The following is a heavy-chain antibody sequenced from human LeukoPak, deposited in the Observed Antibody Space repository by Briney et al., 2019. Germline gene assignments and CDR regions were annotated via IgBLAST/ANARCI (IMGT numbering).Heavy chain of an antibody. CDR3: ARDFHGSGTYHTFDP. D-gene: IGHD3-10*01. CDR2: ISRSGSII. Sequence: GGSLRLSCAASGFTFSDYYMSRIRQAPGKGLEWVSYISRSGSIIYYADSVKGRFTISRDDAKSSLYLQMNSLRAEDTAVYYCARDFHGSGTYHTFDPWGQGTLVTVSS. CDR1: GFTFSDYY. J-gene: IGHJ5*02. V-gene: IGHV3-11*04.